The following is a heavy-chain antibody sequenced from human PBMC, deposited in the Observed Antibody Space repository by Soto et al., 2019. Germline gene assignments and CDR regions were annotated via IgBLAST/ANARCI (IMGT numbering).Heavy chain of an antibody. J-gene: IGHJ5*02. D-gene: IGHD3-3*01. CDR3: ARVRDWFDH. Sequence: LSLTCAVYGGSFSGYYWNWIRQPPGKGLEWIGEIDHSGYTNYNPSLKSRVTISVDTSKNQFSLRLTSVTAADTAVYYCARVRDWFDHWGQGTLVTVSS. CDR2: IDHSGYT. V-gene: IGHV4-34*01. CDR1: GGSFSGYY.